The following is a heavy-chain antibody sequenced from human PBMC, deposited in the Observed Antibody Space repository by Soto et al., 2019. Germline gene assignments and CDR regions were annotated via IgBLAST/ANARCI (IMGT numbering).Heavy chain of an antibody. CDR1: GFTFSSFG. V-gene: IGHV3-30*18. J-gene: IGHJ4*02. Sequence: QVQLVESGGGVVQPGRSLRLSCAASGFTFSSFGMHWVRQAPGKGLEWVAVASYDGSYKYYADSVKGRFTISRDNSKNTLYLQMNSLRAEDTAVYYCAKERSVVATTPDFDYWCQGTLVTVSS. D-gene: IGHD5-12*01. CDR3: AKERSVVATTPDFDY. CDR2: ASYDGSYK.